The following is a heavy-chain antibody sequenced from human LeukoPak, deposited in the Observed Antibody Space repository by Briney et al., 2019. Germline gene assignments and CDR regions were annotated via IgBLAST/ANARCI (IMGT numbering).Heavy chain of an antibody. Sequence: ASVKVSCKPSGYTFTGYYIHWVRQAPGLGLEWMGWINPNSGGTNYAQKFQGRVTMTRDTSISAAYMELSRLTFDDTAMYCCARVSYTGTYTYDYWGQGTLVTVSS. CDR2: INPNSGGT. J-gene: IGHJ4*02. V-gene: IGHV1-2*02. CDR3: ARVSYTGTYTYDY. D-gene: IGHD1-26*01. CDR1: GYTFTGYY.